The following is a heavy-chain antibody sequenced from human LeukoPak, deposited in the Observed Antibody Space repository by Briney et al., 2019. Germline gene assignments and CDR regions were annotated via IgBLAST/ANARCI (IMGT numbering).Heavy chain of an antibody. Sequence: PSETLSLTCTVPGDSISSGDYYWSWIRQPAGKGLEWIGRISSSGSTNYNPSLKSRVTISVDTSKNQFSLKLSSVTAADTAVYYCARQYSSSSHLDYWGQGALVTVSS. CDR1: GDSISSGDYY. CDR2: ISSSGST. V-gene: IGHV4-61*02. CDR3: ARQYSSSSHLDY. J-gene: IGHJ4*02. D-gene: IGHD6-6*01.